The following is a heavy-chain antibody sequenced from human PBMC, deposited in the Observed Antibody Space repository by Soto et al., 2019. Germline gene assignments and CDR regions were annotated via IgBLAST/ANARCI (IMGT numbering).Heavy chain of an antibody. CDR3: ARSHDILTGNSGYMDV. CDR2: TYYRSKWYN. Sequence: SQTLSLTCAISGDSVSSNSAAWTWIRQSPSRGLEWLGRTYYRSKWYNDYAVSVESRITINPDTSKNQFSLQLNSVTPEDTAVYYCARSHDILTGNSGYMDVWGKGTTVTVSS. V-gene: IGHV6-1*01. D-gene: IGHD3-9*01. CDR1: GDSVSSNSAA. J-gene: IGHJ6*03.